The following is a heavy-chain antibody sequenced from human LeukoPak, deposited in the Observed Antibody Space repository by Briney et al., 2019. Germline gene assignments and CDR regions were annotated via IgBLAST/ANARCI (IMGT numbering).Heavy chain of an antibody. Sequence: PPGGSLRLSCAASGFAFSSYAMSWVRQAPGKGLEWVSAISGSGGSTYYADSVKGRFTFSRDNSKNTLYLQMNSLRAEDTAVYYCAKDGQAMGFWFDPWGQGTLVTVSS. V-gene: IGHV3-23*01. D-gene: IGHD5-18*01. CDR1: GFAFSSYA. CDR2: ISGSGGST. CDR3: AKDGQAMGFWFDP. J-gene: IGHJ5*02.